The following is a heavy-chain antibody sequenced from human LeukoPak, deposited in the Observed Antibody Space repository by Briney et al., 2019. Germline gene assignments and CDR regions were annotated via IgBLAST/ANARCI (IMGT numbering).Heavy chain of an antibody. D-gene: IGHD3-3*01. CDR3: TRYDSSRFDP. J-gene: IGHJ5*02. CDR1: GFTFSGYG. V-gene: IGHV3-30*03. CDR2: IAFDGSRK. Sequence: GTSLRLSCAGSGFTFSGYGMHWVRQAPGKGLEWVTGIAFDGSRKHYADSVKGRFTISRDNARNTMDLRMNSLRVEDTAVYHCTRYDSSRFDPWGQGTLVIVSS.